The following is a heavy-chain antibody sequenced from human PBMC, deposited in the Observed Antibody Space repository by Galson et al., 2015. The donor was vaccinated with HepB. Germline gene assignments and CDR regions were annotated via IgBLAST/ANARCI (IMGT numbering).Heavy chain of an antibody. J-gene: IGHJ5*01. V-gene: IGHV3-23*01. CDR3: ARDGYKFIPFDS. D-gene: IGHD1-1*01. CDR2: ISGTGSST. Sequence: SLRLSCAASGFTSSNYAMSWVRQAPGKGLEWVSHISGTGSSTYYADSVKGRFTISRDNSKNTLSLQMNSLRADDTALYYCARDGYKFIPFDSWGQGTLVTVSS. CDR1: GFTSSNYA.